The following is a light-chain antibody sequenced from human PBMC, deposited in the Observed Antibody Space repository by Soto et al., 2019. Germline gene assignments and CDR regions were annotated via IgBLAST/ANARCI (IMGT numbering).Light chain of an antibody. Sequence: QSVLTQPASVSGSPGQSITISCTGTSSDVGGYNCVSWYQQHPGKAPKLMIYEVSNRPSGVSNRFSGSKSGNTASLTISGLHAEDEADYYCSSYTSSSTLGVFGGGTKLTVL. CDR3: SSYTSSSTLGV. CDR2: EVS. V-gene: IGLV2-14*01. CDR1: SSDVGGYNC. J-gene: IGLJ3*02.